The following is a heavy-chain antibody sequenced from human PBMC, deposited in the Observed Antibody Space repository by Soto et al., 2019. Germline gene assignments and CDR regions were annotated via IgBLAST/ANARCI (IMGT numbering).Heavy chain of an antibody. CDR3: ARGRYGDY. D-gene: IGHD1-1*01. V-gene: IGHV1-18*01. CDR2: ISAHNGNT. J-gene: IGHJ4*02. Sequence: QVHLVQSGAEVKKPGASVKVSSKGFGYAFTTFGITGVRQAPGQGLEWMGWISAHNGNTNYAQKLQGRVTVTRDTSTSTAYMELRSLRSDDTAVYYCARGRYGDYWGQGALVTVSS. CDR1: GYAFTTFG.